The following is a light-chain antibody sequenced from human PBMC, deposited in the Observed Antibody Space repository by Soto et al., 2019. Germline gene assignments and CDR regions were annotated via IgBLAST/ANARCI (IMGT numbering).Light chain of an antibody. V-gene: IGKV3-11*01. CDR2: DAS. CDR3: QQRRSWPRA. J-gene: IGKJ1*01. CDR1: HSVSSY. Sequence: EIVLTQSPATLSLSPGERATLSCQAIHSVSSYLAGFQHKPGQSPRHLIYDASNSATGIPARFSRRGSATNFPLTTSSLEPEAFAVSSCQQRRSWPRAFGQGTKVDIK.